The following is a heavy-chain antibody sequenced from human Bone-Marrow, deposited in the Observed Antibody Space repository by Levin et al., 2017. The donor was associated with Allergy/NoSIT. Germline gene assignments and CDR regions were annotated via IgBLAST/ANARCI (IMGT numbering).Heavy chain of an antibody. Sequence: GGSLRLSCKASGYTFTSHGMHWVRQTPGQRLEWMGWINTGNGNTQYSQKFQGRVTIGRDTFASTAYMELSYLTSEDTAVYYCARDDSSTWYGGIDSWGQGTLVTVSS. CDR3: ARDDSSTWYGGIDS. J-gene: IGHJ4*02. CDR2: INTGNGNT. V-gene: IGHV1-3*04. CDR1: GYTFTSHG. D-gene: IGHD6-13*01.